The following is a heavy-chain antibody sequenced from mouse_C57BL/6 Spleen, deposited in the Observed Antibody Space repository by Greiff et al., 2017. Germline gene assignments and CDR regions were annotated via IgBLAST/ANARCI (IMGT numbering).Heavy chain of an antibody. CDR1: GYTFTSYW. Sequence: QVHVKQPGAELVKPGASVQLSCKASGYTFTSYWMHWVKQRPGQGLEWIGMIHPNSGSTNYNEKFKSKATLTVDKSSSTAYMQLSSLTSEDSAVYYCARGDGYYWYFDVWGTGTTVTVSS. CDR2: IHPNSGST. D-gene: IGHD2-3*01. J-gene: IGHJ1*03. CDR3: ARGDGYYWYFDV. V-gene: IGHV1-64*01.